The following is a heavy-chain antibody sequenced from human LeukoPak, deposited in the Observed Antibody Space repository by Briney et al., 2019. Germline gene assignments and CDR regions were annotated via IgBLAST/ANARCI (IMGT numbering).Heavy chain of an antibody. CDR3: VRHYGGNYLPTVGY. D-gene: IGHD4-23*01. J-gene: IGHJ4*02. CDR2: IYYSGST. V-gene: IGHV4-31*03. CDR1: GGSISSGGYY. Sequence: SETLSLTCTVSGGSISSGGYYWSWIRQHPGKGLEWIGYIYYSGSTYYNPSLKSRVTISVDTSKNQFSLKLSSVTAADTAVYYCVRHYGGNYLPTVGYWGQGTLVTVSS.